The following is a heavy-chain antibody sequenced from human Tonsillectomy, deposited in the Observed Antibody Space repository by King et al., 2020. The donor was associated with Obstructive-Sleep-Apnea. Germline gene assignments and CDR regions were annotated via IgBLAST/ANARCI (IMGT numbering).Heavy chain of an antibody. Sequence: EVQLVESGGGPVNPGGSLRLSCAASGFTFSNYNMNWVRQAPGKGLEWVSSISISTSYIYYADSVKGRFTISRDNAKSSLYLQMNSLRAEDTAVYYCARVSCVGELFSTYYFYGMDVWGQGTTVTVSS. V-gene: IGHV3-21*01. CDR1: GFTFSNYN. CDR2: ISISTSYI. J-gene: IGHJ6*02. D-gene: IGHD3-10*01. CDR3: ARVSCVGELFSTYYFYGMDV.